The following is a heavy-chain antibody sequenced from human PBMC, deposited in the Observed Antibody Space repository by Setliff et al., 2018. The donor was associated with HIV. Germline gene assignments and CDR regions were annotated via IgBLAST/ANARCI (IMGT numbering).Heavy chain of an antibody. J-gene: IGHJ3*02. CDR3: ARASVGATGLYAFDI. V-gene: IGHV4-61*09. Sequence: PSETLSLTCTVSGGSIGSGSHYWSWNRQPAGKGLEWIGHIYTTGSTNYNPSPKSRVTISADTSNNQFSLRLTSMTAADTAVYYCARASVGATGLYAFDIWGQGTMVTVSS. D-gene: IGHD1-26*01. CDR2: IYTTGST. CDR1: GGSIGSGSHY.